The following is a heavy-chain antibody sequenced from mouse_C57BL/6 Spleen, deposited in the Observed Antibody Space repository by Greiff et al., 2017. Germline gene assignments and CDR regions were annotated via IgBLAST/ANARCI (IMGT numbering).Heavy chain of an antibody. CDR3: ARHQGTTAFDY. D-gene: IGHD1-2*01. J-gene: IGHJ2*01. V-gene: IGHV5-6*01. CDR1: GFTFSSYG. CDR2: ISSGGSYT. Sequence: EVQLQESGGDLVKPGGSLKLSCAASGFTFSSYGMSWVRQTPDKRLEWVATISSGGSYTYYPDSVKGRFTISRDNAKNTLYLQMSSLKSEDTAMYYCARHQGTTAFDYWGQGTTLTVSS.